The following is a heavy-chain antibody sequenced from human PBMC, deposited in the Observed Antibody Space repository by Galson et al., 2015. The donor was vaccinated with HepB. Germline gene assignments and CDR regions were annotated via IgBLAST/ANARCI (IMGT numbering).Heavy chain of an antibody. V-gene: IGHV3-11*05. J-gene: IGHJ2*01. CDR2: ITSTSYT. CDR3: ARGGLEVGPWDYGSGSYYNVGWYFDL. D-gene: IGHD3-10*01. CDR1: GFTFSDYY. Sequence: SLRLSCAASGFTFSDYYMNWIRQAPGKGLEWVSYITSTSYTNYADSVKGRFTISRDNAKNSLYLQMNSLRAEDTAVYYCARGGLEVGPWDYGSGSYYNVGWYFDLWGRGTLVTVSS.